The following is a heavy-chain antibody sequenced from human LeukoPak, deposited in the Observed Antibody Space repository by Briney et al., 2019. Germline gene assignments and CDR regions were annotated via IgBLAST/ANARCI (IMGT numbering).Heavy chain of an antibody. CDR2: ISYDGSNK. J-gene: IGHJ3*02. Sequence: GRSLRLSCAASGFTFSSYAMHWVRQAPGKGLEWVAVISYDGSNKYYADSVKGRFTISRDNSKNTLYLQMNSLRAEDTAVYYCARDSLLWFGSHTPDAFDIWGQGTMVTVSS. V-gene: IGHV3-30-3*01. D-gene: IGHD3-10*01. CDR1: GFTFSSYA. CDR3: ARDSLLWFGSHTPDAFDI.